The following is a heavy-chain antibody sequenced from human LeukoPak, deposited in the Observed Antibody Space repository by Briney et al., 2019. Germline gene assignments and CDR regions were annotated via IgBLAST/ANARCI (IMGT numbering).Heavy chain of an antibody. CDR2: ISGSRNIM. J-gene: IGHJ5*02. CDR3: ARDNSVGDSAWWFDP. V-gene: IGHV3-11*01. CDR1: GFTFSDYY. Sequence: GGSLRLSCATSGFTFSDYYMSWIRQAPGKGLEWVSYISGSRNIMYYADSVKGRFTISRDNAKNSLFLQMTSLRAEDTAVYYCARDNSVGDSAWWFDPWGQGILVTVSS. D-gene: IGHD5-12*01.